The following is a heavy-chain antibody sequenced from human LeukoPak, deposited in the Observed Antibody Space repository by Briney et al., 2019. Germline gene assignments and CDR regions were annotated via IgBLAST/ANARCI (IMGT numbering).Heavy chain of an antibody. CDR3: ARGRSGE. J-gene: IGHJ4*02. Sequence: KPGGSLRLSCAASGFTFSSYSMNWVRQAPGKGLEWVSTITSTSYTFYADSLKDRFTISRDNANNSLYLQMSSLRAEDTAVYYCARGRSGEWGQGTLVTVSS. CDR2: ITSTSYT. CDR1: GFTFSSYS. V-gene: IGHV3-21*01.